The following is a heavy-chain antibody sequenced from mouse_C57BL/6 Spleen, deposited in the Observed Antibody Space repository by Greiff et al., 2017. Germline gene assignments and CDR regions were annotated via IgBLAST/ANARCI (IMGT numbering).Heavy chain of an antibody. J-gene: IGHJ3*01. CDR1: GFTFSSYG. D-gene: IGHD1-1*01. CDR2: ISSGGSYT. Sequence: EVKLVESGGDLVKPGGSLKLSCAASGFTFSSYGMSWVRQTPDKRLEWVATISSGGSYTYYPDSVKGRFTISRDNAKNTLYLQMSSLKSEDTAMYYCARGGYGSSYSAYWGQGTLVTVSA. V-gene: IGHV5-6*01. CDR3: ARGGYGSSYSAY.